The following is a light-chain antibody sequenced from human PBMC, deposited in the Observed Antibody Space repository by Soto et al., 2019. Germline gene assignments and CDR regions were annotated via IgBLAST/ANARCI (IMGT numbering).Light chain of an antibody. Sequence: QSVLTQPPSTSGTPGQRVTISCSGSSSNIGSNTVSWCQQLPGTAPKHLIYNNNQRPSGVPDRFSGSKSGTSASLAISGLQSEDEADYYCAAWDDSLIGYVFGTGTKLTVL. CDR3: AAWDDSLIGYV. J-gene: IGLJ1*01. CDR2: NNN. V-gene: IGLV1-44*01. CDR1: SSNIGSNT.